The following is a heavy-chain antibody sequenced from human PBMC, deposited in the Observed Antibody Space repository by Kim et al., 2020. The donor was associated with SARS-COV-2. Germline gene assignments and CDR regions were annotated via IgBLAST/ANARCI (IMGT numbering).Heavy chain of an antibody. D-gene: IGHD5-12*01. V-gene: IGHV4-38-2*02. J-gene: IGHJ2*01. CDR1: GYSISSGSY. CDR2: CYHSGSA. CDR3: ARVATTLPFL. Sequence: SETLSLTCTVSGYSISSGSYWGWIRQPPGKGLEWIANCYHSGSADYNPSLKSRVTISVDMSKNQFSLNLSSVTAADMAMYFCARVATTLPFLWGRGTLVTVSS.